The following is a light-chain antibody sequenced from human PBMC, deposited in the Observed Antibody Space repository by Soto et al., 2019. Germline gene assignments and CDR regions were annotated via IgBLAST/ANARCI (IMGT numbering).Light chain of an antibody. CDR1: QRLLHSNGNIF. Sequence: EIVMTQSPPSLTVTPGEPASISCSSSQRLLHSNGNIFLDWYLQKPGQSPQLLIYLGFNRASGVPDRVSGSGACTDFTLKISRVEAEDAGVYYCMQALQSPYTFGQGTKLEIK. J-gene: IGKJ2*01. CDR3: MQALQSPYT. CDR2: LGF. V-gene: IGKV2-28*01.